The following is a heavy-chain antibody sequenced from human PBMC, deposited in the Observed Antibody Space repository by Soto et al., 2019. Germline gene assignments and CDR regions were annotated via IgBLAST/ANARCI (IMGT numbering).Heavy chain of an antibody. CDR1: GGCISSYY. D-gene: IGHD5-12*01. CDR2: IYYSGST. J-gene: IGHJ5*02. Sequence: SETLSLTCTVAGGCISSYYWSWIRQPPGKGLEWIGYIYYSGSTNYNPSLKSRVTISVDTSKNQFSLKLSSVTAAVTAVYYCARRLYSGYDLLAWFDPWGQGTLVTVSS. CDR3: ARRLYSGYDLLAWFDP. V-gene: IGHV4-59*08.